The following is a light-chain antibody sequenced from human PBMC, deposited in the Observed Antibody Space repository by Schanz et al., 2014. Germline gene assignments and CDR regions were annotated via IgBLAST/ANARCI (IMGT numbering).Light chain of an antibody. J-gene: IGLJ3*02. Sequence: QAVVTQEPSFSVSPGGTVTLTCGLSSGSVSTSYYPSWYQQTPGQAPRTLIYSTNTRSSGVPDRFSASILGNKAALTITGAQADDESDYYCVLYMGSGIAMFGGGTKLTVL. CDR2: STN. CDR1: SGSVSTSYY. CDR3: VLYMGSGIAM. V-gene: IGLV8-61*01.